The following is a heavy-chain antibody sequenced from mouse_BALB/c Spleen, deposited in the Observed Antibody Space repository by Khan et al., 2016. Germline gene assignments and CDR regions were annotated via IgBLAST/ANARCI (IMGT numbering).Heavy chain of an antibody. CDR1: GYAFSSYW. V-gene: IGHV1-80*01. CDR2: FYPGDGDT. J-gene: IGHJ3*01. Sequence: QVQLKESGAELVRPGSSVKISCRASGYAFSSYWMNWVKQRSGQGLEWIGQFYPGDGDTHYNGKFKGKATLTADKSSSTAYMQLSRLTSEESAVYFCAGDTPLVYWGQWTLVTVSA. CDR3: AGDTPLVY.